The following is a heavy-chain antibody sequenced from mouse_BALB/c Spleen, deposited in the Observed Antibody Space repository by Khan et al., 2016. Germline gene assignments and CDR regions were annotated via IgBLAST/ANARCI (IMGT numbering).Heavy chain of an antibody. CDR2: ISSGSSTI. D-gene: IGHD3-1*01. J-gene: IGHJ4*01. CDR1: GFTFSSFG. Sequence: EVELVESGGGLVKPGGSRKLSCAASGFTFSSFGMHWVRQAPEKGLEWVAYISSGSSTIYYEDTVKGRFTISRDNPKNTLFLQMTSLRSEDSAMCYCARKRARNSCAMDYWGQGSSVTVSA. V-gene: IGHV5-17*02. CDR3: ARKRARNSCAMDY.